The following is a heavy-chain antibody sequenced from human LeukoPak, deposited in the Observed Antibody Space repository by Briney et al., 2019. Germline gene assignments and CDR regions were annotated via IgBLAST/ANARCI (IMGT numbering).Heavy chain of an antibody. Sequence: PSETLSLTCTVSGGSISSGGYYWSWIRQHPGKGLEWIGYIYYSGSTYYNPSLKSRVTISVDTSKNQFSLKLSSVTAADTAVYYCARVLLGYCSGGSCYVHYYYGMDVWGQGTTVTVSS. CDR2: IYYSGST. D-gene: IGHD2-15*01. CDR1: GGSISSGGYY. J-gene: IGHJ6*02. CDR3: ARVLLGYCSGGSCYVHYYYGMDV. V-gene: IGHV4-31*03.